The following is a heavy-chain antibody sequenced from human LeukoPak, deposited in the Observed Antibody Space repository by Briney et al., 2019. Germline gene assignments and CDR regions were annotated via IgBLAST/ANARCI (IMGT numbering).Heavy chain of an antibody. Sequence: SETLSLTCTVSGGSISSGSYYWSWIRQPAGKGLEWIGRIYTSGSTNYNPSLKSRVTISVDTSKNQFSLKLSSVTAADTAVYYCASMVRGVIGYWGQGTLVTVSS. D-gene: IGHD3-10*01. CDR1: GGSISSGSYY. CDR2: IYTSGST. J-gene: IGHJ4*02. V-gene: IGHV4-61*02. CDR3: ASMVRGVIGY.